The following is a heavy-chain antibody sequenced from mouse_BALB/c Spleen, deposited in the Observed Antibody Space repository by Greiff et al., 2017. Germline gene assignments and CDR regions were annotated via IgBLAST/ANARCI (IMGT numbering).Heavy chain of an antibody. V-gene: IGHV1-4*02. CDR3: ARDPRGAMDY. Sequence: VQLQQSAAELARPGASVKMSCKASGYTFTSYTMHWVKQRPGQGLEWIGYINPSSGDTEYNQKFKDKTTLTADKSSSTAYMQLSSLTSEDSAVYYCARDPRGAMDYWGQGTSVTVSS. J-gene: IGHJ4*01. CDR2: INPSSGDT. CDR1: GYTFTSYT.